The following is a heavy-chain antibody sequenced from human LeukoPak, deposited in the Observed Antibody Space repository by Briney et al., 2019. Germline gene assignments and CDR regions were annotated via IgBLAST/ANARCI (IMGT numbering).Heavy chain of an antibody. V-gene: IGHV3-43D*03. J-gene: IGHJ6*03. CDR1: GFTFDDYA. Sequence: PGGSLRLSCAASGFTFDDYAMHWVRQAPGKGLEWVSLISWDGGSTYYADSVKGRFTISRDNSKNSLYLQMNSLRAEDTALYYCAKDGVTTPGLDYYYYYYMDVWGKGTTVTVSS. CDR3: AKDGVTTPGLDYYYYYYMDV. CDR2: ISWDGGST. D-gene: IGHD5-18*01.